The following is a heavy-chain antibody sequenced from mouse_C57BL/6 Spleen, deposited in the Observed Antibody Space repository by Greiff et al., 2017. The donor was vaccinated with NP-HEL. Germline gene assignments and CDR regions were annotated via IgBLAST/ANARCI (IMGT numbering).Heavy chain of an antibody. CDR2: IDPSDSYT. Sequence: LQQPGAELVMPGASVKLSCKASGYTFTSYWMHWVKQRPGQGLEWIGEIDPSDSYTNYNQKFKGKSTLTVDKSSSTAYMQLSSLTSEDSAVYYCARGGAYYFDYWGQGTTLTVSS. CDR3: ARGGAYYFDY. CDR1: GYTFTSYW. J-gene: IGHJ2*01. V-gene: IGHV1-69*01.